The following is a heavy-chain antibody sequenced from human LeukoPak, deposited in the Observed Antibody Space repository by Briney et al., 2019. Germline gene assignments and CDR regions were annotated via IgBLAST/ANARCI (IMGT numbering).Heavy chain of an antibody. J-gene: IGHJ4*02. Sequence: SVKVSCKASGGTFSSYAISWVRQAPGQGLEWMGRIIPIFGIANYAQKFQGRVTITADKSTSTAYMELSSLRSEDTAVYYCAGDSNGDYGYYFDYWGQGTLVTVSS. CDR2: IIPIFGIA. V-gene: IGHV1-69*04. CDR3: AGDSNGDYGYYFDY. CDR1: GGTFSSYA. D-gene: IGHD4-17*01.